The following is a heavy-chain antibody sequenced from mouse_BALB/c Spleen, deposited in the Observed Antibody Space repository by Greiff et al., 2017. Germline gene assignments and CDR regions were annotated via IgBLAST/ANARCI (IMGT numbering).Heavy chain of an antibody. CDR3: ARETYGNSFDY. CDR1: GYSFTSYC. CDR2: IYPGNSDT. V-gene: IGHV1-5*01. Sequence: VQLKQSGTVLARPGASVKMSCKATGYSFTSYCMYWVKQRPGQGLVGIGAIYPGNSDTNYNQKFKGKAKLTAVTSASPAYMELSSLTNEDSAVYDSARETYGNSFDYWGQGTTLTVSS. D-gene: IGHD2-1*01. J-gene: IGHJ2*01.